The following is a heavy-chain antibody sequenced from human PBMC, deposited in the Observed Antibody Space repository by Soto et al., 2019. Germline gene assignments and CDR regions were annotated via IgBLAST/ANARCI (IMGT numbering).Heavy chain of an antibody. CDR1: GGSLSNYG. CDR2: IIPVFGTP. J-gene: IGHJ6*02. CDR3: ARGDATKIVVTTYYAMDV. Sequence: QVQLVQSGAEVKKPGSSVKVSCKASGGSLSNYGIIWVRQAPGQGLEWMGAIIPVFGTPNYAQKFQDRVTISADESTTTVYMEVRILTSEDTAVYYCARGDATKIVVTTYYAMDVWGQGSTVTVAS. V-gene: IGHV1-69*12. D-gene: IGHD3-22*01.